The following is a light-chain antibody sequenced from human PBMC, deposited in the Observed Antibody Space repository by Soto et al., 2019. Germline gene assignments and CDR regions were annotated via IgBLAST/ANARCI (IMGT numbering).Light chain of an antibody. J-gene: IGKJ1*01. CDR2: GAS. CDR1: QSISSN. V-gene: IGKV3D-15*01. Sequence: EILLTQSPDTLSLSPGERATLSCRASQSISSNLAWYQQKPGQAPRLLIYGASSRATGIPDRFSGSGSGTEFTLTISSLQSEDFVVYYCQQYNSWPPITFGQGTKVDIK. CDR3: QQYNSWPPIT.